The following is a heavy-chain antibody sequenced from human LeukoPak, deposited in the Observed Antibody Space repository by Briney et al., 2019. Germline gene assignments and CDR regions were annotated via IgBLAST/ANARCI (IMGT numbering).Heavy chain of an antibody. D-gene: IGHD6-19*01. J-gene: IGHJ4*02. CDR2: IYYSGST. Sequence: GALRLSCAASGFTFSSYAMSWVRQAPGKGLEWIGYIYYSGSTNYNPSLKSRVTISVDTSKNQFSLKLSSVTAADTAVYYCARVIAVAGTPVYHFDYWGQGTLVTVSS. CDR3: ARVIAVAGTPVYHFDY. CDR1: GFTFSSYA. V-gene: IGHV4-59*01.